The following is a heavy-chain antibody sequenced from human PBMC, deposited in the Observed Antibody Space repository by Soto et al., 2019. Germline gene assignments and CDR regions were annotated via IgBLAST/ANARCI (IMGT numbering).Heavy chain of an antibody. CDR2: IKEDGSEK. Sequence: GGSLRLSCAPSGFTFSNYWMSWVRQAPGKGLEWVANIKEDGSEKYYVDSVKGRFTISRDNAKNSLYLQMNSLRAEDTAVYYCARDLYQMPFDYWGQGTLVTVSS. CDR3: ARDLYQMPFDY. J-gene: IGHJ4*02. V-gene: IGHV3-7*05. CDR1: GFTFSNYW. D-gene: IGHD2-2*01.